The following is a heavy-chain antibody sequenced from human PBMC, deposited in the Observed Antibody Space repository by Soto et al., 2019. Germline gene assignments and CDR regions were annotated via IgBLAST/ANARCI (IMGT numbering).Heavy chain of an antibody. Sequence: EVQLVESGGGLVQPGRSLRLSCAASGFTFDDYAIHWVRQAPGKGLEWVSGISWNSGSIGYADSVKGRFTISRDNAKNSLYLQMNSLRAEDTALDYCAKESGSGGLWYFDLWGRGTLVTVSS. CDR1: GFTFDDYA. CDR2: ISWNSGSI. V-gene: IGHV3-9*01. CDR3: AKESGSGGLWYFDL. D-gene: IGHD6-19*01. J-gene: IGHJ2*01.